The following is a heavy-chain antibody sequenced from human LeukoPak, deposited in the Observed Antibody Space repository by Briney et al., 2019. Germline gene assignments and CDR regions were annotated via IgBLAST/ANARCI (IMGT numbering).Heavy chain of an antibody. D-gene: IGHD4-17*01. V-gene: IGHV3-30*04. J-gene: IGHJ4*02. CDR2: ISYDGSNK. CDR1: GFTFSSYA. Sequence: GGSLRLSCAASGFTFSSYAMHWVRQAPGKGLEWVAVISYDGSNKYYADSVKGRFTISRDNSKNTPYLQMNSLRAEDTAVYYCAKDLYYGDYFDYWGLGTLVTVSS. CDR3: AKDLYYGDYFDY.